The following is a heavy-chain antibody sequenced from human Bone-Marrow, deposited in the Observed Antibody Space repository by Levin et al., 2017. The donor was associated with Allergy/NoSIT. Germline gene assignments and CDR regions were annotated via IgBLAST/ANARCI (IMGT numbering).Heavy chain of an antibody. D-gene: IGHD4-11*01. Sequence: ASVKVSCAASGFTFSSYAMSWVRQAPGKGLEWVSAITGGGGSTYYADSVKGRFTISRDNSKNTLYLQVNSLRAEDTAVYYCATDYSKKTYYFDYWGQGTLVTVSS. J-gene: IGHJ4*02. CDR2: ITGGGGST. V-gene: IGHV3-23*01. CDR1: GFTFSSYA. CDR3: ATDYSKKTYYFDY.